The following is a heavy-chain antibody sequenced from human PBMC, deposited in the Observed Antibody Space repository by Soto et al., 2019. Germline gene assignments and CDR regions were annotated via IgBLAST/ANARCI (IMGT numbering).Heavy chain of an antibody. CDR2: IKQDGSEK. V-gene: IGHV3-7*01. CDR3: ASGTLWNGYQVFYF. D-gene: IGHD3-3*01. J-gene: IGHJ4*02. Sequence: EVQLVESGGALVQPGGSLRLSCAASGFTFSRYWMTWVRQAPGKGPEWVANIKQDGSEKYYVDSVKGRFTISRDNAKNSLYLQMNSLSVEDTAVYFCASGTLWNGYQVFYFWGQGTLVTVSS. CDR1: GFTFSRYW.